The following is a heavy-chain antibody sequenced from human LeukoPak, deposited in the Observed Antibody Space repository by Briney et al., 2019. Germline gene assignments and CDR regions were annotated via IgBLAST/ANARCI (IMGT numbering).Heavy chain of an antibody. D-gene: IGHD3-22*01. V-gene: IGHV4-59*08. CDR3: ARLDSSGSYFDY. J-gene: IGHJ4*02. CDR2: IYYSGSS. Sequence: SETLSLTCTVSGGSISSYYWSWIRQPPGKGLGWIGYIYYSGSSNYNPSLKSRVTISVDTSKNQFSLKLSSVTAADTAAYYCARLDSSGSYFDYWGQGTLVTVSS. CDR1: GGSISSYY.